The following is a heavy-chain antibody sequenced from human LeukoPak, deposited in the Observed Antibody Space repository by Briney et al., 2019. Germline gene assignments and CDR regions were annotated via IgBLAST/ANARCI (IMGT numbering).Heavy chain of an antibody. V-gene: IGHV1-69*05. Sequence: SVKVSCKASGGTFSSYAISWVRQAPGQGLEWMGGIIPIFGTANYAQKFQGRVTITTDESTSTAYMELSNLRSEDTAVYYCARDYYDSSGYYGYWGQGTLVTVSS. CDR3: ARDYYDSSGYYGY. CDR2: IIPIFGTA. J-gene: IGHJ4*02. D-gene: IGHD3-22*01. CDR1: GGTFSSYA.